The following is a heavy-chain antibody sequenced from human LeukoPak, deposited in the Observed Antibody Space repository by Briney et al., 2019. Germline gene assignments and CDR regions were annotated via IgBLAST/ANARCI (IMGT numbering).Heavy chain of an antibody. V-gene: IGHV3-30*04. Sequence: GGSLRLSCAASGFTFSSYAMHWVPQAPGKGLEGVAVISFDGSNEYYADSVKGRFTISRDNSKNTLYLQMNSLRVEDTAVYYCARGRVVVTAQFRAGIDFWGQGTLVTVSS. CDR3: ARGRVVVTAQFRAGIDF. D-gene: IGHD2-21*02. J-gene: IGHJ4*02. CDR2: ISFDGSNE. CDR1: GFTFSSYA.